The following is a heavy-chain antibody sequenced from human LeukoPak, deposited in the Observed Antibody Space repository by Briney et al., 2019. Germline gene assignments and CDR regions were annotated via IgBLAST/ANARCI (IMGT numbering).Heavy chain of an antibody. J-gene: IGHJ5*02. CDR2: INHSGST. D-gene: IGHD1-1*01. CDR1: GGSISSSSYY. V-gene: IGHV4-39*07. CDR3: ASCGTQLPYNWFDP. Sequence: SETLSLTCTVSGGSISSSSYYWGWIRQPPGKGLEWIGEINHSGSTNYNPSLKSRVTISVDTSKNQFSLKLSSVTAADTAVYYCASCGTQLPYNWFDPWGQGTLVTVSS.